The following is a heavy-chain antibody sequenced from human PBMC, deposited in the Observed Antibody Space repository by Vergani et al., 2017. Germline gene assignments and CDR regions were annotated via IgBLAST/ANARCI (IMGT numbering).Heavy chain of an antibody. CDR2: MNPISGNT. Sequence: QVQLVQSGAEVKKPGASVKVSCKASGYTFTSDDINWVRQATGQGLEWMGWMNPISGNTGYAQNLQGRLTITRDTSISTAYMELSSLRSEDTAVYYCARGLSWELDYWGQGTLVTVSS. V-gene: IGHV1-8*03. CDR1: GYTFTSDD. CDR3: ARGLSWELDY. J-gene: IGHJ4*02. D-gene: IGHD1-26*01.